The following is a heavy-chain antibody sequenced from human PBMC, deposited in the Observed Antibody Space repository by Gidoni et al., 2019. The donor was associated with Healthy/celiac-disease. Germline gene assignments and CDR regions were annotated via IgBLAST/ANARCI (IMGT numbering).Heavy chain of an antibody. Sequence: VQLVESGGGLVQHGGSLSLSCAASGFPFSSYSMNWVRQAPGKVLEGVSDISSSSSTIYYADSVKGRFTISRDNAKNSLYLQMNSLRDEDTAVYYCATSPRYYYDSSGYSNDAFDIWGQGTMVTVSS. V-gene: IGHV3-48*02. J-gene: IGHJ3*02. D-gene: IGHD3-22*01. CDR3: ATSPRYYYDSSGYSNDAFDI. CDR2: ISSSSSTI. CDR1: GFPFSSYS.